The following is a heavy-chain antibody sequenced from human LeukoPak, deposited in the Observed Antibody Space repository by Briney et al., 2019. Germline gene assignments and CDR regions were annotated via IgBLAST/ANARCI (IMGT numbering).Heavy chain of an antibody. V-gene: IGHV3-48*03. Sequence: GGSLRLSCAASGFTFSSYEMNWVRQAPGKGLEWVSYISSSGGTIYYADSVKGRFTISRDNAKNSLYLQMNSLRAEDTAVYYCARDHYSGYDFDYWGQGTLVTVSS. CDR2: ISSSGGTI. D-gene: IGHD5-12*01. CDR3: ARDHYSGYDFDY. CDR1: GFTFSSYE. J-gene: IGHJ4*02.